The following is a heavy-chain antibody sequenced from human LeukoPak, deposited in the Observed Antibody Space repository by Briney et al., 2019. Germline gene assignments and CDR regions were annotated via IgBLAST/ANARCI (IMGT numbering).Heavy chain of an antibody. CDR1: GGTFSSYA. CDR2: IIPIFGTA. D-gene: IGHD6-13*01. J-gene: IGHJ5*02. CDR3: ARSWQQLGRDWFDP. V-gene: IGHV1-69*13. Sequence: ASVKVSCKASGGTFSSYAISWVRPAPGQGLEWMGGIIPIFGTANYAQKFQGRVTITADESTSTAYMELSSLRSEDTAVYYCARSWQQLGRDWFDPWGQGTLVTVSS.